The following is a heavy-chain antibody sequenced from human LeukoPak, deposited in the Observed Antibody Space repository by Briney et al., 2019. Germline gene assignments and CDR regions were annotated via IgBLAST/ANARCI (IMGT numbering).Heavy chain of an antibody. Sequence: ASVKVSCKASGYTFSSYAISWVRQAPGQGLEWMGGIIPIFGTANYAQKFQGRVTITADESTSTAYMELSSLRSEDTAVYYCARGDAPYDILTGYYFFDYWGQGTLVTVSS. CDR3: ARGDAPYDILTGYYFFDY. J-gene: IGHJ4*02. CDR1: GYTFSSYA. D-gene: IGHD3-9*01. V-gene: IGHV1-69*13. CDR2: IIPIFGTA.